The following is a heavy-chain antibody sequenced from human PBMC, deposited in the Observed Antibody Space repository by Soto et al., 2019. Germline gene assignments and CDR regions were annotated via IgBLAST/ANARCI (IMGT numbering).Heavy chain of an antibody. CDR3: AREALDDKVSPGIDV. Sequence: PGGSLRLACAASGATFRTYSMNWVRQARGKGLEWLSYINSGSNSISYADSVKGRFTISRDNAKNSLSLEMNSLRDEDTAVYYCAREALDDKVSPGIDVLAQGTTVPVSS. J-gene: IGHJ6*02. CDR2: INSGSNSI. V-gene: IGHV3-48*02. D-gene: IGHD3-3*01. CDR1: GATFRTYS.